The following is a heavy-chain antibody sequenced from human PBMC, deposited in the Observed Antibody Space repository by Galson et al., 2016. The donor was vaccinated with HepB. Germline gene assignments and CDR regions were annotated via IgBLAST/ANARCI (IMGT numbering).Heavy chain of an antibody. D-gene: IGHD6-13*01. Sequence: SLRLSCAVSGFTFNNAWMSWVRQAPGKGLECVGRIKSKTDGGTTDYAAPVKGRFTISRDDSKNTLYLEMNSLKTEDTAVYYCTRDAGSWYDMGDYLGYYMDVWGKGTTVTVSS. V-gene: IGHV3-15*01. CDR1: GFTFNNAW. CDR2: IKSKTDGGTT. J-gene: IGHJ6*03. CDR3: TRDAGSWYDMGDYLGYYMDV.